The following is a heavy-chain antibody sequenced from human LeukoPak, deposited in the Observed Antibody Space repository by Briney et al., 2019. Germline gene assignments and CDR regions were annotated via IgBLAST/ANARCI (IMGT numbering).Heavy chain of an antibody. CDR3: ARGIYSYSTPFDC. J-gene: IGHJ4*02. CDR2: INPNSGGT. V-gene: IGHV1-2*02. CDR1: GYTFTDHY. D-gene: IGHD5-18*01. Sequence: ASVKVSCKASGYTFTDHYMHWVRQAPGQGLEWMGWINPNSGGTIYAQKFQGRVTMTRDTSISTAFMELSRLRSDDTAVYYCARGIYSYSTPFDCWGQGTLVTVSS.